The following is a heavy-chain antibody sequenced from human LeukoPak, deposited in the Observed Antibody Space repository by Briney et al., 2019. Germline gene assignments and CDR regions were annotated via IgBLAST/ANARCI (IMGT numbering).Heavy chain of an antibody. CDR2: IFPGGSV. CDR3: ARVVGNTNFDS. V-gene: IGHV4-4*07. Sequence: SETLSLTCTVSGGSISEGNHFWTWIRQPAGKGLEWIGRIFPGGSVNYNPSLESRLTLSIDTSKNQFSLKVTSVTAADTAVYYYARVVGNTNFDSWGQGALVTVSS. J-gene: IGHJ4*02. D-gene: IGHD2-21*01. CDR1: GGSISEGNHF.